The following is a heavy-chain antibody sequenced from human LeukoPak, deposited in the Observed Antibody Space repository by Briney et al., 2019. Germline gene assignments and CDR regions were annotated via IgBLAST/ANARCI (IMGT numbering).Heavy chain of an antibody. D-gene: IGHD2/OR15-2a*01. CDR2: INPNSGGT. CDR1: GYTFTGYY. V-gene: IGHV1-2*02. CDR3: ATANIGSPTHLFDP. Sequence: ASVKVSCKASGYTFTGYYMHWVRQAPGQGLEWMGWINPNSGGTNYAQKFQGRVTMTEDTSTDTAYMELSSLRSEDTAVYYCATANIGSPTHLFDPWGQGTLVTVSS. J-gene: IGHJ5*02.